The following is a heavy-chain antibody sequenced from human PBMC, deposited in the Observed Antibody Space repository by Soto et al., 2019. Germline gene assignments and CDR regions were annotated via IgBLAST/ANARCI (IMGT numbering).Heavy chain of an antibody. J-gene: IGHJ5*02. D-gene: IGHD3-16*01. V-gene: IGHV4-31*11. CDR1: GGSIISADSY. Sequence: QVHLQQSGPGLVKASETLSLTCAVSGGSIISADSYWFWIRKHPGKGLEWIGYIAYSGDTYYNPSLMSRVTISAATSENKFSLTLKSVTAADTAVDFCAREFESSAIAPWGQGTSVTVSS. CDR3: AREFESSAIAP. CDR2: IAYSGDT.